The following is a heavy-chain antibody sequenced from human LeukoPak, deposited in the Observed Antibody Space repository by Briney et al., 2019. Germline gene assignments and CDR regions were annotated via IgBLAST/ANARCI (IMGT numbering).Heavy chain of an antibody. D-gene: IGHD7-27*01. CDR2: MSGSGGT. V-gene: IGHV4-61*02. CDR3: ARAWGVLGYFDY. CDR1: GGSISSANYY. J-gene: IGHJ4*02. Sequence: SETLSLTCTVSGGSISSANYYWTWIRQSAGKGLEWIGRMSGSGGTTYNPSLKSRVTILVDMSNNQFSLRLNSVTAADTAVYYCARAWGVLGYFDYWGQGALVTVSA.